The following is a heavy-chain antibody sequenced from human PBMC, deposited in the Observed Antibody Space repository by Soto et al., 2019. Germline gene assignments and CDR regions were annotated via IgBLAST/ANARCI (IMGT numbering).Heavy chain of an antibody. CDR3: AKAFADYDFWSGYYREVTNYYYYYMDV. J-gene: IGHJ6*03. CDR2: ISGSGGST. V-gene: IGHV3-23*01. Sequence: GGSLRLSCAASGFTFSSYAMSWVRQAPGKGLEWVSAISGSGGSTYYADSVKGRFTISRDNSKNTLYLQMNSLRAEDTAVYYCAKAFADYDFWSGYYREVTNYYYYYMDVWGKGTTVTVSS. CDR1: GFTFSSYA. D-gene: IGHD3-3*01.